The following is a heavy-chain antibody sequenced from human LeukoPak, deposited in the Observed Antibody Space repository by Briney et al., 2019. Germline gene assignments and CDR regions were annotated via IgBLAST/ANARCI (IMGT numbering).Heavy chain of an antibody. CDR3: GKTTVGYSSGQKPAWPVDY. D-gene: IGHD5-18*01. J-gene: IGHJ4*02. Sequence: GGSLRLSCAASGFTLSDYYMSWIRQAPGKGLVWVSRINSDGSSKSYADPVKGRFTISRDNSRNTVYLQINSLRAEDTAVYYCGKTTVGYSSGQKPAWPVDYWGQGTLVTVSS. V-gene: IGHV3-74*01. CDR2: INSDGSSK. CDR1: GFTLSDYY.